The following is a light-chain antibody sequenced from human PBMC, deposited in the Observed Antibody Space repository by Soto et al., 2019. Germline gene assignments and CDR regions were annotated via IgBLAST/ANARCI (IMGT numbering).Light chain of an antibody. J-gene: IGKJ1*01. CDR3: QQSYTSPRT. CDR1: QSISSF. Sequence: DIQMTQSPSSLSASVGDRVTITCRASQSISSFLNWYQQKPGKAPKLLIYAASSLQSGVPSRFSGGGSGTDFTLTISSLQPEEFATYYCQQSYTSPRTFGKGTKVDIK. V-gene: IGKV1-39*01. CDR2: AAS.